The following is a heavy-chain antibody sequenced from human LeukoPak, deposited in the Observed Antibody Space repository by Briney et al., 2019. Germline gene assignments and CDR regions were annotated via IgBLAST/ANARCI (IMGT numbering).Heavy chain of an antibody. CDR1: GFTFSNYF. CDR3: AKCAAPLYYYMDV. CDR2: IKQDGGEI. V-gene: IGHV3-7*01. J-gene: IGHJ6*03. Sequence: PGGSLRLSCAASGFTFSNYFMSWIRQAPGKGLEWVANIKQDGGEIYYVDSVKGRFTISRDNAKNSVSLQMNSLRAEDTAVYYCAKCAAPLYYYMDVWGKGTTVTISS.